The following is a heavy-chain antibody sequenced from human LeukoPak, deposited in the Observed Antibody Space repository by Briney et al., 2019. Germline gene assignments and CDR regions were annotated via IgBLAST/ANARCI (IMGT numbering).Heavy chain of an antibody. CDR2: IYYSGST. CDR3: AGGGLRTYSNPYAPDY. Sequence: PSETLSLTCTVSGGSISSSSYYWSWIRQPPGKGLEWIGYIYYSGSTNYNPSLKSRVTISVDTSKNQFSLKLSSVTAADTAVYYCAGGGLRTYSNPYAPDYWGQGTLVTVSS. D-gene: IGHD4-11*01. V-gene: IGHV4-61*01. J-gene: IGHJ4*02. CDR1: GGSISSSSYY.